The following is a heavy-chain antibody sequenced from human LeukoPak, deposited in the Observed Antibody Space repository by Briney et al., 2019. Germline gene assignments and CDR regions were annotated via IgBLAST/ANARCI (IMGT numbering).Heavy chain of an antibody. J-gene: IGHJ4*02. CDR3: VKDFGRVLGTPDY. V-gene: IGHV3-64D*06. D-gene: IGHD3-16*01. CDR2: IGGSGNGYST. Sequence: PGGSLRLSCSASGFTFSIYTMYWVRQAPGKGLEYISTIGGSGNGYSTYYADSVKGRFTLSRDNSKSTLYLQMSSLRTEDTAVYYCVKDFGRVLGTPDYWGQGTLVTVSS. CDR1: GFTFSIYT.